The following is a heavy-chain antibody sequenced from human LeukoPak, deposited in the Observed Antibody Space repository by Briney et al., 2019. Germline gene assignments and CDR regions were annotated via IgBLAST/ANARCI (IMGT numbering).Heavy chain of an antibody. Sequence: PSETLSLTCTVSGGSISRSGYYWGWIRQTPGKGLEWIGSIYYSGSNYHNPSLKSRVSMSVDTSKNQFSLKLSSVTAADTAVYYCARGYCSSTGCYTQVDYWGQGTLVTVSS. V-gene: IGHV4-39*01. CDR3: ARGYCSSTGCYTQVDY. CDR2: IYYSGSN. J-gene: IGHJ4*02. D-gene: IGHD2-2*02. CDR1: GGSISRSGYY.